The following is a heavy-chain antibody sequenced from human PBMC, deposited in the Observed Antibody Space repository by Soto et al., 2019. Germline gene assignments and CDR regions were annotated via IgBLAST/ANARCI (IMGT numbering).Heavy chain of an antibody. D-gene: IGHD3-22*01. CDR3: GREPYISGHYSGGCDV. V-gene: IGHV3-30*04. CDR2: VSHDGKTE. J-gene: IGHJ3*01. CDR1: GFTFSSYA. Sequence: QVQLVESGGGVVQPGRSLRLSCPASGFTFSSYAMHWVRQAPGKGLEWVAVVSHDGKTEYHAASVKGRFTISRDTSANILSLQMNSLRDEDTAVYYCGREPYISGHYSGGCDVWGQGTMVTVSS.